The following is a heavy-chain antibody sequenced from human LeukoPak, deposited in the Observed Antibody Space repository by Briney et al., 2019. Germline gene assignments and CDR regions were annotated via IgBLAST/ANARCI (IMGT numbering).Heavy chain of an antibody. CDR3: ASLQLPAAYYFDY. CDR1: GFTFSSYA. D-gene: IGHD2-2*01. CDR2: ISGSGGST. Sequence: GGSLRLSCAASGFTFSSYATSWVRQAPGKGLEWVSAISGSGGSTYYADSVKGRFTISRDNSKNTLYLQMNSLRAEDTAVYYCASLQLPAAYYFDYWGQGTLVTVSS. J-gene: IGHJ4*02. V-gene: IGHV3-23*01.